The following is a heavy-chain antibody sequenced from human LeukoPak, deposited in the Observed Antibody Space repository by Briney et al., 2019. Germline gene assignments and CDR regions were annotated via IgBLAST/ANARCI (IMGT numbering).Heavy chain of an antibody. CDR2: IIPIFGTA. V-gene: IGHV1-69*05. D-gene: IGHD6-19*01. CDR3: ARDQYPDIPSSGWAIFDY. Sequence: SVKVSCKASGGTFSSYAISWVRQAPGQGLEWMGRIIPIFGTANYAQKFQGRVTITTDESTSTAYMELSSLRSEDTAVYYCARDQYPDIPSSGWAIFDYWGQGTLVTVSS. CDR1: GGTFSSYA. J-gene: IGHJ4*02.